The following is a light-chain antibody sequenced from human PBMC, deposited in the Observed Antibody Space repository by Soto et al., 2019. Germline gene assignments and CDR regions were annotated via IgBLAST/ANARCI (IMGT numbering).Light chain of an antibody. Sequence: QSALTQPPSASGSPGQSVTISCTGTSSDVGDYNYVSWYQQHPGQAPKLMIYEVSKRPSGVPDRFSGSKSGNTASLTVSGRQDEDEDDDYYNSYDGGNSVAFGGGTQLTVL. CDR3: NSYDGGNSVA. CDR2: EVS. CDR1: SSDVGDYNY. J-gene: IGLJ2*01. V-gene: IGLV2-8*01.